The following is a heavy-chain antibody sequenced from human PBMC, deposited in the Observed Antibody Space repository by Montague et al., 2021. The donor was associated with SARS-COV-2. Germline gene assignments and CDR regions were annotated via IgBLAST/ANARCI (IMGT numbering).Heavy chain of an antibody. CDR2: IYYSGSS. V-gene: IGHV4-31*03. J-gene: IGHJ4*02. CDR1: GGSISSANYY. Sequence: TLSLTCSVSGGSISSANYYWSWLRQHPGKGLEFIGYIYYSGSSFYNPSLKSRLTISVDTSKNRFSLRLSSVTAADTAIYFCASQSGSYYNYFDLWGQGTLVTVPS. D-gene: IGHD1-26*01. CDR3: ASQSGSYYNYFDL.